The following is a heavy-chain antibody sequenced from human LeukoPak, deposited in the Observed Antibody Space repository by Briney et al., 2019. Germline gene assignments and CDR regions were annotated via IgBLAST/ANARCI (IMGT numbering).Heavy chain of an antibody. CDR1: VGSISNYY. CDR2: IYYSGGT. J-gene: IGHJ6*02. Sequence: PSETLSLTRTVSVGSISNYYWTWIRQPPRKALEWIGYIYYSGGTNYNPSLKSRVTISVDTSRNQFSLKMSSVTAADTAVYYCARHSSIYGMDVWGQGTTVTVSS. V-gene: IGHV4-59*08. D-gene: IGHD6-13*01. CDR3: ARHSSIYGMDV.